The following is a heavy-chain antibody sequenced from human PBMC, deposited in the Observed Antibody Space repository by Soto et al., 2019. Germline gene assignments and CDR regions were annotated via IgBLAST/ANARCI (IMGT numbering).Heavy chain of an antibody. CDR2: ISLSGTTI. Sequence: PWGSLILSCSASGFTFIGYEMNWVRQAPGKGLEWVSYISLSGTTIHYADSVKGRFTISRDNAKNSVYLQMNSLRVEDTAIYYCAREGGFDWFHPWGQGNLVTVSS. CDR1: GFTFIGYE. V-gene: IGHV3-48*03. J-gene: IGHJ5*02. CDR3: AREGGFDWFHP.